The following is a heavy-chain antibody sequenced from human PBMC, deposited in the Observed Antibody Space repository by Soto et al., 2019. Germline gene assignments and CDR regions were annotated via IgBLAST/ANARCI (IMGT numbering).Heavy chain of an antibody. Sequence: GASVKVSCKASGYTFTGYYMHWVRQAPGQGLEWMGWINPNSGGTNYAQKFQGWVTMTRDTSISIAYMELSRLRSDDTAVYYCAREKSIAAPQLYYYYGMDVWGQGTTVTVSS. CDR3: AREKSIAAPQLYYYYGMDV. CDR1: GYTFTGYY. CDR2: INPNSGGT. J-gene: IGHJ6*02. V-gene: IGHV1-2*04. D-gene: IGHD6-6*01.